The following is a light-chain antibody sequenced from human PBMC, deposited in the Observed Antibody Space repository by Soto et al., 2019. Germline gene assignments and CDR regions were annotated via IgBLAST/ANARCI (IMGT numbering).Light chain of an antibody. V-gene: IGLV2-14*01. J-gene: IGLJ2*01. CDR2: DVS. CDR1: SSDVGAYNY. Sequence: QSVLTQPASVSGSPGQSITISCTGTSSDVGAYNYVSWYQQHPGKAPKLMIYDVSHRPSGVSNRFSGSKSGNTASLTISGLQAEDEADYYCNSYTSSSTLVLFGGGTKLTVL. CDR3: NSYTSSSTLVL.